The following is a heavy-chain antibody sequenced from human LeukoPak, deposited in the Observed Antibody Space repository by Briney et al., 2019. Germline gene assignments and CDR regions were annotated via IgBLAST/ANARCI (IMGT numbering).Heavy chain of an antibody. J-gene: IGHJ4*02. CDR3: AWDRDENWGLSDFDS. D-gene: IGHD7-27*01. CDR1: GFTFTDHA. CDR2: ISWNSGDI. V-gene: IGHV3-9*01. Sequence: GTSLRLSCTVSGFTFTDHAMHWVRQAPGQGLEWGAAISWNSGDIGYADAVKGRFTISRDNAKNSLFLQMNSLKVDDTAFYYCAWDRDENWGLSDFDSWGRGTLVTVSS.